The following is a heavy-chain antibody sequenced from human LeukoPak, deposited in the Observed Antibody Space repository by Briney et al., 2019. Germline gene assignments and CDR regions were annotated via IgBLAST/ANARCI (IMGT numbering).Heavy chain of an antibody. CDR1: GGSFSGYY. Sequence: SETLSLTCAVYGGSFSGYYLSWIRQPPGKGLEWIGEISDSGGTNYNPSLKSRVTISIDTSKKQFSLKLSSVTAADTAVYYCARGWYPVLNWGQGTLVSVSS. CDR2: ISDSGGT. J-gene: IGHJ4*02. CDR3: ARGWYPVLN. D-gene: IGHD2-15*01. V-gene: IGHV4-34*01.